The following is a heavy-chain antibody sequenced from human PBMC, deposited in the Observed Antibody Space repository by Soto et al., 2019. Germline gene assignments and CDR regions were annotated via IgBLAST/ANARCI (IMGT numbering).Heavy chain of an antibody. V-gene: IGHV2-5*02. Sequence: QVPLKEAGPTLLKPTQTLTLTCTFSGFSLSTSGMGVGWIRQPPGKALEWLALIYWDDDRRHSPSLNSRLTITKDTSNHQVVLTMTIMDPVDTAPSYCARRYYDTMTGPPSSVDFWGQGTLVNVS. CDR2: IYWDDDR. J-gene: IGHJ4*01. CDR1: GFSLSTSGMG. D-gene: IGHD3-9*01. CDR3: ARRYYDTMTGPPSSVDF.